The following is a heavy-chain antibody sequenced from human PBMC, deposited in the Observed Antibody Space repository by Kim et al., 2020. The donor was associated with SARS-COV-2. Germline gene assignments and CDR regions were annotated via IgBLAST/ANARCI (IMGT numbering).Heavy chain of an antibody. D-gene: IGHD6-19*01. V-gene: IGHV3-48*03. CDR3: TRDNPAVADFDS. J-gene: IGHJ4*02. Sequence: YADSVEGRFSVFRDNAKNSLFLQMNSLRAEDTAVYYCTRDNPAVADFDSWGQGTLVTISS.